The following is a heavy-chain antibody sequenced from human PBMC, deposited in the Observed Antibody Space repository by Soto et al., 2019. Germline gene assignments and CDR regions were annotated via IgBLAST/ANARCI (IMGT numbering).Heavy chain of an antibody. D-gene: IGHD6-13*01. CDR2: ISAYNGNT. V-gene: IGHV1-18*01. Sequence: ASVKVSCKASGYTFTSYGISWVRQAPGQGLEWMGWISAYNGNTNYAQKLQGRVTMTTDTSTSTAYMELRSLRSDDTAVYYCVRLAGSSWYRTAFDYWGQGTLVTVSS. J-gene: IGHJ4*02. CDR1: GYTFTSYG. CDR3: VRLAGSSWYRTAFDY.